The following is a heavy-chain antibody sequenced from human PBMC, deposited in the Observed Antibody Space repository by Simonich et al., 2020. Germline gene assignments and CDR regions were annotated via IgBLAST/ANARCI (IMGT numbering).Heavy chain of an antibody. CDR1: GYTFTGYY. D-gene: IGHD6-13*01. J-gene: IGHJ6*03. Sequence: QVQLVQSGAEVKKPGASVKVSCKASGYTFTGYYMHWVRQAPGQGLEWMDWINPNMCGTNDATKVQGRVTMTRDTSISTAYMELSRLRSDDTAVYYCARGRIAAAGTYYYYYMDVWGKGTTVTVSS. V-gene: IGHV1-2*02. CDR2: INPNMCGT. CDR3: ARGRIAAAGTYYYYYMDV.